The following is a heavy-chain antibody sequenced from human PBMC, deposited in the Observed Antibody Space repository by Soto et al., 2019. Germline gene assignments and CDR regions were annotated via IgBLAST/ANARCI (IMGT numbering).Heavy chain of an antibody. CDR3: AGGEYSSSSRFDY. CDR1: GGSFSGYY. V-gene: IGHV4-34*01. J-gene: IGHJ4*02. D-gene: IGHD6-6*01. Sequence: QVQLQQWGAGLLKPSETPSLTCAVYGGSFSGYYWSWIRQPPGKGLEWIGEINHSGSTNYNPSLKSRVTISADTSKNQFSLKLSSVTAADTAVYYCAGGEYSSSSRFDYWGQGTLVTVSS. CDR2: INHSGST.